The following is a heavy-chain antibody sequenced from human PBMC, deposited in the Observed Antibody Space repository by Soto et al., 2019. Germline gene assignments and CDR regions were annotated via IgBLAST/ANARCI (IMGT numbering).Heavy chain of an antibody. CDR2: IYWDDDT. CDR1: GFSFSADGVG. V-gene: IGHV2-5*02. CDR3: AHAFGGTSWPNDAFDV. J-gene: IGHJ3*01. Sequence: HITLKESGPTLVKPTQTLTLTCIFSGFSFSADGVGVGWIRQPPGMTLEWLALIYWDDDTRYRPSLKSRLTITKDSSKNQVVLTMTNMDPLDTATYYCAHAFGGTSWPNDAFDVWGQGTVVTVSS. D-gene: IGHD3-16*01.